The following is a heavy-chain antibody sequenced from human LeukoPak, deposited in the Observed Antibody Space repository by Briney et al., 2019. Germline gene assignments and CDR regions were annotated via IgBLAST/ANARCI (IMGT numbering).Heavy chain of an antibody. CDR3: AKDPWQQLVRFYDYMDV. D-gene: IGHD6-13*01. CDR2: ISGNGGST. V-gene: IGHV3-23*01. CDR1: GFTFSNNA. J-gene: IGHJ6*03. Sequence: PGGSLRLSCAASGFTFSNNAMSWVRQAPGKGLEWVSVISGNGGSTYYADSVKGRFTIPRDNSKNTLSLQMNSLRAEDTAVYYCAKDPWQQLVRFYDYMDVWGKGTTVTVSS.